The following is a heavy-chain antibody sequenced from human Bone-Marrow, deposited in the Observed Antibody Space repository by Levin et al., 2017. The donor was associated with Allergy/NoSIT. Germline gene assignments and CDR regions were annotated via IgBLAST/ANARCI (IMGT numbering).Heavy chain of an antibody. V-gene: IGHV1-2*02. J-gene: IGHJ5*02. D-gene: IGHD3-22*01. CDR1: GYTFTGYY. Sequence: ASVKVSCKASGYTFTGYYMHWVRQAPGQGLEWMGWINPNSGGTNYAQKFQGRVTMTRDTSISTAYMELSRLRSDDTAVYYCARAPYYDSSGNWFDPWGQGTLVTVSS. CDR2: INPNSGGT. CDR3: ARAPYYDSSGNWFDP.